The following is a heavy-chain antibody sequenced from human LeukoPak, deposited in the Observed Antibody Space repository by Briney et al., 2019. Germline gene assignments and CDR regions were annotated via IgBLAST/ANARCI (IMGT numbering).Heavy chain of an antibody. J-gene: IGHJ4*02. Sequence: PGGSLRLSCAASGFTFSSYAMSWVRQAPGKGLEWVSAISGSGGSTYYADSVKGRFTISRDNSKNTLYLQMNSLRAEDTAVYYCAKARKEWELLSYFDYWGQGTLVTVSS. V-gene: IGHV3-23*01. CDR3: AKARKEWELLSYFDY. CDR2: ISGSGGST. CDR1: GFTFSSYA. D-gene: IGHD1-26*01.